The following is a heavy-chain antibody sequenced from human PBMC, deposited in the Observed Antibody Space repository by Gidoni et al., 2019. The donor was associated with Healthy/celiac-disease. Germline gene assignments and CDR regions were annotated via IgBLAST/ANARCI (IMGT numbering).Heavy chain of an antibody. J-gene: IGHJ3*02. V-gene: IGHV4-30-4*01. CDR2: IYYSGST. CDR3: ARSIVPAAMHSAFDI. Sequence: QVQLQESGPGLAKPSQTLSLTGTVSGGSISSGDYYWSWIRQPPGKGLEWIGYIYYSGSTYYNPSLKSRVTISVDTSKNQFSLKLSSVTAADTAVYYCARSIVPAAMHSAFDIWGQGTMVTVSS. D-gene: IGHD2-2*01. CDR1: GGSISSGDYY.